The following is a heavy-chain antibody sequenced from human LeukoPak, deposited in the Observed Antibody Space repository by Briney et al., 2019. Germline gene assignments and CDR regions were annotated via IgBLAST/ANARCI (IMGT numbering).Heavy chain of an antibody. CDR1: GGSITGYY. Sequence: KPSETLSLTCAVYGGSITGYYWSWIRQTPGGGLEWVGEIHYSGATSYNPSLKSRATISTDTSKNQFSLRLSSVTAADTAVYYCARGNILTGYCFDFWGQGALVTVSS. J-gene: IGHJ4*02. V-gene: IGHV4-34*01. CDR2: IHYSGAT. D-gene: IGHD3-9*01. CDR3: ARGNILTGYCFDF.